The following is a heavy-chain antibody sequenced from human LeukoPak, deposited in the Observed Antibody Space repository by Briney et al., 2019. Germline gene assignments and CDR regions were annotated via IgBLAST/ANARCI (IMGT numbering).Heavy chain of an antibody. V-gene: IGHV3-23*01. D-gene: IGHD4-17*01. J-gene: IGHJ4*02. CDR3: AKGWATVPNDY. CDR1: GITFNTYA. Sequence: GGSLRLSCEVSGITFNTYAMSWFRQAPGRGLNWVSGISGGGNTTYYTDSVKGRFAIFRDNSRNTLYLQMNSLRAEDTAVYFCAKGWATVPNDYWGQGTLVTVSS. CDR2: ISGGGNTT.